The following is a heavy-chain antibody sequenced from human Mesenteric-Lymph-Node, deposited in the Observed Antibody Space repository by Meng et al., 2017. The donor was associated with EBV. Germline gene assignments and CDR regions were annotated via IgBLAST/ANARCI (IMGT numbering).Heavy chain of an antibody. CDR2: IFYGGYT. Sequence: GPVCVNTCYAPSLTRIAPGSSHRGCGYYCNWTGQSPGKGLELIGYIFYGGYTYYNLSLKSRVTISVDVSKNQFSLKLTSVTAADTAVYYCARMEFTCSWYFDLWGRGTLVTVSS. D-gene: IGHD1-1*01. CDR1: GSSHRGCGYY. V-gene: IGHV4-30-4*01. CDR3: ARMEFTCSWYFDL. J-gene: IGHJ2*01.